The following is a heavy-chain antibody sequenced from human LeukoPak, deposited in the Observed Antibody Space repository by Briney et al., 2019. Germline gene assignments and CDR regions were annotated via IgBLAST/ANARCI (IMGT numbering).Heavy chain of an antibody. V-gene: IGHV3-23*01. CDR3: AKGRDFLDY. D-gene: IGHD2/OR15-2a*01. Sequence: GGSLRLSCAASGFTFSSYAMTWVRQAPGKGLEWVSVISGSGGNTYHADSVKGRFTISRDNSKNTLSLQMNSLRVEDTAVYYCAKGRDFLDYWGQGILVTVSS. J-gene: IGHJ4*02. CDR2: ISGSGGNT. CDR1: GFTFSSYA.